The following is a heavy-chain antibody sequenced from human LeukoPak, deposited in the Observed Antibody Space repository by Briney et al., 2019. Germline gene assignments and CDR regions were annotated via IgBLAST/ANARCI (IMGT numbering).Heavy chain of an antibody. CDR1: GYTITSYY. CDR3: ARPTVTKWYYFDY. CDR2: INPSGGST. Sequence: ASVKVSCKASGYTITSYYMHWVRQAPGQGLEWMGIINPSGGSTSYAQKFQSRVTMTRDTSTSTVYMELSSLRSEDTAVYYCARPTVTKWYYFDYWGQGTLVTVSS. J-gene: IGHJ4*02. V-gene: IGHV1-46*01. D-gene: IGHD4-17*01.